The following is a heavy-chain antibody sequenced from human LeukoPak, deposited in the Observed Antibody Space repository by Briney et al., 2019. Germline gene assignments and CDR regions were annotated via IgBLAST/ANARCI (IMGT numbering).Heavy chain of an antibody. D-gene: IGHD3-3*01. CDR2: MNPNSGNT. CDR3: ARVSFTIFGVVISSLGYFYYGMDV. CDR1: GYTFTSYD. J-gene: IGHJ6*02. V-gene: IGHV1-8*01. Sequence: SVKVSCKASGYTFTSYDINWVRQATGQGLEWMGWMNPNSGNTGYAQKFQGRVTMTRNTSISPAYMELSSLRSEDTAVYYCARVSFTIFGVVISSLGYFYYGMDVWGQGTTVTVSS.